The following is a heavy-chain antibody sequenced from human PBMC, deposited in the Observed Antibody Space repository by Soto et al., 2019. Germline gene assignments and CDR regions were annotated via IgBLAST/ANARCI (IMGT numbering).Heavy chain of an antibody. D-gene: IGHD2-15*01. CDR1: GGTFSSYA. CDR2: IIPIFGTA. V-gene: IGHV1-69*12. Sequence: QVQLVQSGAEVKKPGSSVKVSCKASGGTFSSYAISWVRQAPGQGLEWMGGIIPIFGTANYAQKFQGRVTITADESTSTAYRELSSLRSEDTAVYYCARDGRYCSGGSCYSNYGMDVWGQGTTVTVSS. CDR3: ARDGRYCSGGSCYSNYGMDV. J-gene: IGHJ6*02.